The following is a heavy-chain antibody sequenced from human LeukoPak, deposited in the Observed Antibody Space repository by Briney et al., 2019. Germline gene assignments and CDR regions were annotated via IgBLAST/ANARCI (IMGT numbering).Heavy chain of an antibody. CDR3: ARGDGYSSSWYPQSPDY. CDR1: NYTFTSYG. J-gene: IGHJ4*02. Sequence: ASVKVSCKASNYTFTSYGISWVRQAPGQGLEWMGWISAYNGNTKYAQKLQGRVTMTTDTSTNTAYMELRGLRSDDTAVYYCARGDGYSSSWYPQSPDYWGQGTLVTVSS. CDR2: ISAYNGNT. D-gene: IGHD6-13*01. V-gene: IGHV1-18*01.